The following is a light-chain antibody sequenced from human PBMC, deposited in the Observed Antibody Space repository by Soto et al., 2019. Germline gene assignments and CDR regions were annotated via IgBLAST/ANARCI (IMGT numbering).Light chain of an antibody. Sequence: QSALTQPPSASGSPGQSVTISYTGTSNDIGNYNYVSWYQQHPGKAPKFIIYEVSKRPSGVPDRFSGSKSGDTASLTVSGLQPEDEADYYCSSYAGSNKLVFGGGTKLTVL. CDR3: SSYAGSNKLV. V-gene: IGLV2-8*01. J-gene: IGLJ3*02. CDR2: EVS. CDR1: SNDIGNYNY.